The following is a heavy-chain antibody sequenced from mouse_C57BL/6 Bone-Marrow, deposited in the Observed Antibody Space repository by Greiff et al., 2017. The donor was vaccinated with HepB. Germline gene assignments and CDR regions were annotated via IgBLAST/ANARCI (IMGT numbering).Heavy chain of an antibody. D-gene: IGHD1-1*01. CDR2: IHPNSGST. CDR3: ARSSTVVATKGY. Sequence: QVQLKQPGAELVKPGASVKLSCKASGYTFTSYWMHWVKQRPGQGLEWIGMIHPNSGSTNYNEKFKSKATLTVDKSSSTAYMQLSSLTSEDSAVYYCARSSTVVATKGYWGQGTTLTVSS. CDR1: GYTFTSYW. V-gene: IGHV1-64*01. J-gene: IGHJ2*01.